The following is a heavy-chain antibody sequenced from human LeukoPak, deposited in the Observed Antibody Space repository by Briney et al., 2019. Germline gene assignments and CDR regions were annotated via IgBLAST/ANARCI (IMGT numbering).Heavy chain of an antibody. CDR2: INPSGST. D-gene: IGHD3-22*01. J-gene: IGHJ3*01. CDR1: GGSFSGYY. CDR3: ARAREFYSDSNAYEV. Sequence: SETLSLTCAVYGGSFSGYYWSWIRQPPGKGLEWIGEINPSGSTNYNPSLKSRVTFSVDTSKNQFSLKPRSVTAADTAVYYCARAREFYSDSNAYEVWGQGTRVTVSS. V-gene: IGHV4-34*01.